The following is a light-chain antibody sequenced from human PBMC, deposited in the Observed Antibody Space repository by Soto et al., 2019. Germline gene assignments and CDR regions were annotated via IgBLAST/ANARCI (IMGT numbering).Light chain of an antibody. CDR1: SSNIGGNP. J-gene: IGLJ1*01. V-gene: IGLV1-51*01. CDR3: GSWDSSLSAYV. CDR2: DDD. Sequence: QSVLKQTPSVSAAPGQSVTSPCCGRSSNIGGNPVSWYQQLPGTAPKLLIYDDDKRPSGIPDRFSGSKSGTSATLGITGFQTGDEADYYCGSWDSSLSAYVFGTGTKVTVL.